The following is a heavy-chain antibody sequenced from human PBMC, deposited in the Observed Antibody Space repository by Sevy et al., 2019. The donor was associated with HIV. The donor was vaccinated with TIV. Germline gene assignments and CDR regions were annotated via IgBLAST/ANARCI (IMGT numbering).Heavy chain of an antibody. D-gene: IGHD3-22*01. CDR1: GLTFDDYA. CDR3: VKDRYYDTSGYSYYYFAL. J-gene: IGHJ2*01. Sequence: GGSLRRSCAASGLTFDDYAMHWVRQAPGKGLEWVSGISWNSGNIAYADSLKGRLTISRDKAKNSLYMQMNSLRDEDTALYYCVKDRYYDTSGYSYYYFALWGRGTLVTASS. CDR2: ISWNSGNI. V-gene: IGHV3-9*01.